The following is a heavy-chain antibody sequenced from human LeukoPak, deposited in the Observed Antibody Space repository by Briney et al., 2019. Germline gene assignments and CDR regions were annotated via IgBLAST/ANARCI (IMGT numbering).Heavy chain of an antibody. Sequence: GRSLRLSCAASRFIFSSYGMHWVRQAPGKGLEWVAVIRYDGSNKYYADSVKGRFTISRDNSKNALYLQMNSLRAEDTAVYYCARCQYNSSPDFWGQGTLVTVSS. CDR2: IRYDGSNK. J-gene: IGHJ4*02. V-gene: IGHV3-33*01. CDR3: ARCQYNSSPDF. D-gene: IGHD6-13*01. CDR1: RFIFSSYG.